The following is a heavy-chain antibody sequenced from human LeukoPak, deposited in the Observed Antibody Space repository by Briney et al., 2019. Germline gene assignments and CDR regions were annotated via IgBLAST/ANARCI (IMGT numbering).Heavy chain of an antibody. CDR3: ARSSGYSYGPGGDAFDI. J-gene: IGHJ3*02. V-gene: IGHV3-66*01. CDR1: GFTVSSNY. D-gene: IGHD5-18*01. Sequence: GSLRLPCAASGFTVSSNYMSWVRQAPGKGLEWVSVIYSGGTTYYADSVKGRFTISRDNSKNTLYLQMNSLRAEDTAVYYCARSSGYSYGPGGDAFDIWGQGTMVTVSS. CDR2: IYSGGTT.